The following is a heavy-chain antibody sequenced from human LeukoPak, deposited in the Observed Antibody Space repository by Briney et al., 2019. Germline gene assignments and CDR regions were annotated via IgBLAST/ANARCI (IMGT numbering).Heavy chain of an antibody. D-gene: IGHD2-15*01. V-gene: IGHV5-51*01. CDR1: GYSFTSYW. CDR2: IYPGDSDT. J-gene: IGHJ6*02. CDR3: ARRYCSGGSCPGPMDV. Sequence: GESLKISCKGSGYSFTSYWIGWVRQLPGKGLEWMGIIYPGDSDTRYSPPFQGQVTISADKSISTAYLQWSSLKASDTAMYYCARRYCSGGSCPGPMDVWGQGTTVTVSS.